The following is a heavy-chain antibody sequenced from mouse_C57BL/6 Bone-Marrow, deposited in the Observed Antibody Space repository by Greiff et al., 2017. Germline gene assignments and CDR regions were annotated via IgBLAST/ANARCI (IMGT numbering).Heavy chain of an antibody. J-gene: IGHJ4*01. V-gene: IGHV1-4*01. Sequence: QVHVKQSGAELARPGASVKMSCKASGYTFTSYTMHWVKQRPGQGLEWIGYINPSSGYTKYNQKFKDKATLTADKSSSTAYMQLSSLTSEDSAVYYCAREVTTYYAMDYWGQGTSVTVSS. CDR1: GYTFTSYT. CDR3: AREVTTYYAMDY. CDR2: INPSSGYT. D-gene: IGHD2-2*01.